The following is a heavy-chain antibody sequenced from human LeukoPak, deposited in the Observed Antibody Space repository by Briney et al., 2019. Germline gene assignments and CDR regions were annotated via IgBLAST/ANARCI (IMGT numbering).Heavy chain of an antibody. CDR2: IYYTGST. CDR1: GGSISSYY. J-gene: IGHJ6*03. V-gene: IGHV4-59*01. Sequence: SETLSLTCTVSGGSISSYYWSWIRQPPGKGLEWIGYIYYTGSTNYNPSLKSRVTISVGTSKNQFSLKLSSVTDADTAVYYCARGPYGDYPYYYYMDVWGKGTTVTISS. CDR3: ARGPYGDYPYYYYMDV. D-gene: IGHD4-17*01.